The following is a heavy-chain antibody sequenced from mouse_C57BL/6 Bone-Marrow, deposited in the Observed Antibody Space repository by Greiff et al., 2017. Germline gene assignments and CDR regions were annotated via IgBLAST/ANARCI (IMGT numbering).Heavy chain of an antibody. D-gene: IGHD4-1*01. Sequence: EVQGVESGGGLVKPGGSLKLSCAASGFTFSSYAMSWVRQTPEKRLEWVATISDGGSYTYYPDNVKGRFTISRDNAKNNLYLQMSHLKSEDTAMYYCARGWDYYAMDYGGQGTSVTVSS. CDR2: ISDGGSYT. CDR1: GFTFSSYA. V-gene: IGHV5-4*01. CDR3: ARGWDYYAMDY. J-gene: IGHJ4*01.